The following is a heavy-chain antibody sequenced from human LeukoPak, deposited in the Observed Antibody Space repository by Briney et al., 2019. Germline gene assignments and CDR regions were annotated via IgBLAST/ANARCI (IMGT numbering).Heavy chain of an antibody. CDR1: GFTFSSYS. CDR3: ARGSRQQYYGSGSPQRFDP. D-gene: IGHD3-10*01. Sequence: GGSLRLSCAASGFTFSSYSMNWVRQAPGKGLEWVSSISSSSSYIYYADSVKGRFAISRDNAKNSLYLRMNSLRAEDTAVYYCARGSRQQYYGSGSPQRFDPWGQGTLVTVSS. J-gene: IGHJ5*02. V-gene: IGHV3-21*01. CDR2: ISSSSSYI.